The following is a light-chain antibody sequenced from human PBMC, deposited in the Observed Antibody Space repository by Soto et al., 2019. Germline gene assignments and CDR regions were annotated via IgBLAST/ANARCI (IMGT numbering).Light chain of an antibody. CDR3: HHYGSSRHT. CDR2: AAS. CDR1: QFLSSNY. Sequence: EIVLTQSPGTLSLSPGERATLSCRASQFLSSNYLSWYQQKPGQAPRLLIYAASTRATGIPDRFSGSGSGTDFTLTISRLEPEDLAVYYCHHYGSSRHTFGQGTKVDIK. J-gene: IGKJ2*01. V-gene: IGKV3-20*01.